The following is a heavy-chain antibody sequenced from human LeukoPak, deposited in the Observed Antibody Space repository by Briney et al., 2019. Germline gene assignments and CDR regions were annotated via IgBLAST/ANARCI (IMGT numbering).Heavy chain of an antibody. D-gene: IGHD6-6*01. V-gene: IGHV3-48*01. CDR1: GLTFSSYS. Sequence: GGSLRLSCAASGLTFSSYSMNWVRQAPGQGLEWVSYISSTGSTIYYADSVRGRFTISRDNAKNSLYLQMNSLRAEDTAVYYCARGSYSSSNYFDYWGQGTLVTVSS. CDR3: ARGSYSSSNYFDY. CDR2: ISSTGSTI. J-gene: IGHJ4*02.